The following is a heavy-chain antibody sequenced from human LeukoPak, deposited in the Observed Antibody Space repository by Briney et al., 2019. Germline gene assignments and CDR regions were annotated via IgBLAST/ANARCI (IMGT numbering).Heavy chain of an antibody. CDR1: GGSFSGYY. V-gene: IGHV4-34*01. D-gene: IGHD3-9*01. CDR3: ARLTGYSSESWFDP. CDR2: INHSGST. J-gene: IGHJ5*02. Sequence: ETLSLTCAVYGGSFSGYYWSWIRQPPGKGLEWIGEINHSGSTNYNPSLKSRVTISVHTSKNQFSLKLSSVTAADTAVYYCARLTGYSSESWFDPWGQGTLVTVSS.